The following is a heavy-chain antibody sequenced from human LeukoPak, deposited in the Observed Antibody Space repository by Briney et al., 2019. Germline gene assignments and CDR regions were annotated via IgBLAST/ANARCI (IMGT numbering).Heavy chain of an antibody. CDR1: GFTFSSYS. J-gene: IGHJ6*02. CDR2: ISSSSSYI. Sequence: PGGSLRLSCAASGFTFSSYSMNWVRQAPGKGLEWVSSISSSSSYIYYADSVKGRFTISRDNAKNSLYLQMNSLRAEDTAVHYCATHCSSTSCRTNYYYYGMDVWGQGTTVTVSS. V-gene: IGHV3-21*01. CDR3: ATHCSSTSCRTNYYYYGMDV. D-gene: IGHD2-2*01.